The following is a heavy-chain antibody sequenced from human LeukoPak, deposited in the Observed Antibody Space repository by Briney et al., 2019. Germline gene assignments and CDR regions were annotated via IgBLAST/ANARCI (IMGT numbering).Heavy chain of an antibody. CDR3: ARVLLGGRFDDYGDYGVAFDI. CDR1: GYTFTSYD. D-gene: IGHD4-17*01. V-gene: IGHV1-8*01. Sequence: GASVKVSCKASGYTFTSYDINWVRQATGQGLEWMGWMNPNSGNTGYAQKFQGRVTMTRNTSISTAYMELSSLRSEDTAVYHCARVLLGGRFDDYGDYGVAFDIWGQGTMVTVSS. J-gene: IGHJ3*02. CDR2: MNPNSGNT.